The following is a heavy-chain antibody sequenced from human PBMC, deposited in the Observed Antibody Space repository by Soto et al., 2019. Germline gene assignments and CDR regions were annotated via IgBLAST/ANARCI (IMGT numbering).Heavy chain of an antibody. CDR1: GYTFTSYD. Sequence: GASVKVSCKASGYTFTSYDINWVRQATGQGLEWMGWMNPNSGNTGYARKFQGRVTMTRNTSIGTAYMELSSLRSEDTAVYYCARTGQATPGTDFDYWGQGTLVTVSS. J-gene: IGHJ4*02. V-gene: IGHV1-8*01. CDR2: MNPNSGNT. D-gene: IGHD6-13*01. CDR3: ARTGQATPGTDFDY.